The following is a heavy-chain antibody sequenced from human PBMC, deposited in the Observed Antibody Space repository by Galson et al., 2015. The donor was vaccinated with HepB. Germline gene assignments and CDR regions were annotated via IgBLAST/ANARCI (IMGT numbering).Heavy chain of an antibody. J-gene: IGHJ3*02. CDR1: GFTVSSNY. CDR3: AREDRAVADAFDI. Sequence: SLRLSCAASGFTVSSNYMSWVRQAPGKGLEWVSVIYSGGSTYYADSVKGRFTISRDNSKNTLYLQMNSLRAEDTAVYYCAREDRAVADAFDIWGQGTMVTVSS. D-gene: IGHD6-19*01. CDR2: IYSGGST. V-gene: IGHV3-66*01.